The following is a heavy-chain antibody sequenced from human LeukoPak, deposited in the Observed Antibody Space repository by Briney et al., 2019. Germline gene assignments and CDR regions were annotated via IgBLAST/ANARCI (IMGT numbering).Heavy chain of an antibody. CDR2: INPSGGST. V-gene: IGHV1-46*01. Sequence: ASVKVSCKASGYTFTSYYMHWVRQAPGQGLEWMGIINPSGGSTSCAQKFQGRVTMTRDTSTSTVYMELSSLGSEDTAVYYCARDIAARPTRSNWFDPWGQGTLVTVS. D-gene: IGHD6-6*01. CDR1: GYTFTSYY. CDR3: ARDIAARPTRSNWFDP. J-gene: IGHJ5*02.